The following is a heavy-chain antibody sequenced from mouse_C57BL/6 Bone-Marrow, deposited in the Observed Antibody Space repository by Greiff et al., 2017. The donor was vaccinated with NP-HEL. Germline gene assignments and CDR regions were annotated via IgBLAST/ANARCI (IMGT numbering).Heavy chain of an antibody. D-gene: IGHD4-1*01. J-gene: IGHJ2*01. V-gene: IGHV5-6*01. Sequence: EVKLMESGGDLVKPGGSLKLSCAASGFTFSSYGMSWVRQTPDKRLEWVATISSGGSYTYYPDSVKGRFTISRDNAKNILYLQMSSLKSEDTAMYYCARHPWDGYWGQGTTLTVSS. CDR2: ISSGGSYT. CDR3: ARHPWDGY. CDR1: GFTFSSYG.